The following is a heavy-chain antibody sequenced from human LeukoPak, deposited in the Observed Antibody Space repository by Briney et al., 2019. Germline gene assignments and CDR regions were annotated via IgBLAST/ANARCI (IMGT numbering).Heavy chain of an antibody. V-gene: IGHV3-48*01. Sequence: GSLRLSCKGSGFTLSSSSIHWVRQAPGTRLEWVSYISPTGSTKFYADSVKGRSMISRDNDDNSVFLHISSVRLDDSAVYYCASMSGYWGQGTLVTASS. CDR3: ASMSGY. CDR2: ISPTGSTK. J-gene: IGHJ4*02. CDR1: GFTLSSSS. D-gene: IGHD5/OR15-5a*01.